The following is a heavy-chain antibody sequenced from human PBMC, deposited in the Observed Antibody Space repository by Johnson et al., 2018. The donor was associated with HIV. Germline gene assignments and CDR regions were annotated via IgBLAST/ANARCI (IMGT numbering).Heavy chain of an antibody. J-gene: IGHJ3*02. CDR1: GFTFSNYA. Sequence: QVQLVESGGGVVQPGRSLRLSCAASGFTFSNYAMHWVRQAPGKGLEWVAVISYDGSNKYYADSVKGRFTISRDNSKNTLYLQMNSLRAEDTAVYYCAKDDQNYYGSGSYYDAFDIWGQGTMVTVSS. V-gene: IGHV3-30*01. CDR3: AKDDQNYYGSGSYYDAFDI. D-gene: IGHD3-10*01. CDR2: ISYDGSNK.